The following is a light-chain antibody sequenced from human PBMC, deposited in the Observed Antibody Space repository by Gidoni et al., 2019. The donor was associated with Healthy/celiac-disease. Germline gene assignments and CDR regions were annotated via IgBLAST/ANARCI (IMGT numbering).Light chain of an antibody. CDR2: GAS. CDR1: QSVSSSY. Sequence: EIVLTQSPGTLSLSQGERATLSCRARQSVSSSYLAWYQQKPGQAPRLPIYGASSRATGIPDRFSGSGSGTDFTLTISRLEPEDFAVYYCQQYGSSALTFGGGTKVEIK. J-gene: IGKJ4*01. V-gene: IGKV3-20*01. CDR3: QQYGSSALT.